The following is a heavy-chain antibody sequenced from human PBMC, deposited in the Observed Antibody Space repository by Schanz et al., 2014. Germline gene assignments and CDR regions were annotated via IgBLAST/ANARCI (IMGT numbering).Heavy chain of an antibody. V-gene: IGHV3-66*01. CDR3: AKGMGYCSGGTCYDYYYYGLDV. CDR2: IYSGIGA. D-gene: IGHD2-15*01. CDR1: GFTVSSNH. Sequence: EQLVESGGGLVKPGGSLRLSCAASGFTVSSNHMSWVRQAPGKGLEWVSVIYSGIGAYYADSVKDRFTVSRDNSKNTLYLQMNSLSADDTAVFYCAKGMGYCSGGTCYDYYYYGLDVWGQGTTVTVSS. J-gene: IGHJ6*02.